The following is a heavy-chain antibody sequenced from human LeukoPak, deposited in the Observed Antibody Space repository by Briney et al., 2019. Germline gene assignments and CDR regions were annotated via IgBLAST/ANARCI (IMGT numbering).Heavy chain of an antibody. CDR1: GFTFSSYG. D-gene: IGHD4-11*01. J-gene: IGHJ4*02. Sequence: GGSLRLSCAASGFTFSSYGMHWVRQAPGKGLEWVAFIRYDGSNKYYADSVKGRFTTSRDNSKNTLYLQMNSLRAEDTAVYYCAKGFTVTTSIDYWGQGTLVTVSS. CDR3: AKGFTVTTSIDY. V-gene: IGHV3-30*02. CDR2: IRYDGSNK.